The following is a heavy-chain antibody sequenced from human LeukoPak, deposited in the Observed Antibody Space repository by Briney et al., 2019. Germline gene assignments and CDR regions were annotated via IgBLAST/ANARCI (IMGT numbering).Heavy chain of an antibody. CDR3: ASSITVTITYFDY. Sequence: ASVKVSCKASGYTFTGYYMHWVRHAPGQGLELMGWINPNSGGTNYAQKFQGRVTMTRDTSISTAYMELSRLRSDDTAVYYCASSITVTITYFDYWGQGTLVTVSS. V-gene: IGHV1-2*02. CDR1: GYTFTGYY. CDR2: INPNSGGT. D-gene: IGHD4-17*01. J-gene: IGHJ4*02.